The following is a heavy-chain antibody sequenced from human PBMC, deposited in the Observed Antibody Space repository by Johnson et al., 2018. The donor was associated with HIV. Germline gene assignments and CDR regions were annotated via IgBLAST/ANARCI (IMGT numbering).Heavy chain of an antibody. Sequence: QEKLVESGGGVVQPGRSLTLSCAASGFTLSSHGIHWVRQAPGKGLEWVAIMWYDGSHLGCADSVKARFTISRDVSKNTLYVQMSSLRAEDTAVYYCARGQGRWLQLYHAFDIWGPGTVVTVSS. V-gene: IGHV3-30*19. CDR2: MWYDGSHL. CDR3: ARGQGRWLQLYHAFDI. J-gene: IGHJ3*02. D-gene: IGHD5-24*01. CDR1: GFTLSSHG.